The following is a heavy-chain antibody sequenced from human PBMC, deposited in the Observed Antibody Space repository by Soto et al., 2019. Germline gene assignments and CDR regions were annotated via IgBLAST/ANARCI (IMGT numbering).Heavy chain of an antibody. CDR1: GYTFTGYY. J-gene: IGHJ4*02. CDR2: INPNSGGT. D-gene: IGHD3-22*01. Sequence: QVQLVQSGAEVKKPGASVKVSCKASGYTFTGYYMHWVRQAPGQGLEWMGWINPNSGGTNYAQKFQGWVTMTRDTSISTAYMELSRLRSDDTAVYYYARGGSDDSSGYAVDYWGQGTLVTVSS. V-gene: IGHV1-2*04. CDR3: ARGGSDDSSGYAVDY.